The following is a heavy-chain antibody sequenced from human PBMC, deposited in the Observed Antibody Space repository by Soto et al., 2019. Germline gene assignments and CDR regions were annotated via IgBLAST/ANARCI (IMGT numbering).Heavy chain of an antibody. Sequence: PGGSLKISCKGSGYSFTSYWISWGRQMPGKGLEWMGRIDPSDSYTNYSPSFHGHVTISADKSISTAYLQWSSLKASDTAMYYCARNTAGANHYYSYGMDVWGQGTTVTVSS. J-gene: IGHJ6*02. D-gene: IGHD5-18*01. CDR2: IDPSDSYT. CDR1: GYSFTSYW. V-gene: IGHV5-10-1*01. CDR3: ARNTAGANHYYSYGMDV.